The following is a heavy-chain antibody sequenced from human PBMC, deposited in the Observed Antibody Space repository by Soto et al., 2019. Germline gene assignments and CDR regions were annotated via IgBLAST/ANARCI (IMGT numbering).Heavy chain of an antibody. J-gene: IGHJ4*02. Sequence: EVQLVESGGGLAKPGGPLRLSCEDPGFTFSSYTRNWVRRAPGKGLEWVSSISSRSTNTHYADSVRGRFTISRDNAKRSLYLQMNSLRAEDTAVYYCARGPLYYFDYWGQGTLVTVSS. CDR3: ARGPLYYFDY. CDR1: GFTFSSYT. V-gene: IGHV3-21*02. CDR2: ISSRSTNT.